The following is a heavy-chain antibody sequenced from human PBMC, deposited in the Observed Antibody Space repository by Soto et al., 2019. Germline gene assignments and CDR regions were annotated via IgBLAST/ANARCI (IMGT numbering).Heavy chain of an antibody. J-gene: IGHJ4*02. D-gene: IGHD2-15*01. Sequence: EVQLLESGGGLVQPGGSLRLSCGASGFIFRNFAMSWVRQAPGKGLEWVSTISGSGDKTYSADSVKGRFTISRDNSKDTLYLQMSSLRAEDTAVYYCAKDHRIFFEGAGSHGALDYWGQGTAVTVSS. V-gene: IGHV3-23*01. CDR2: ISGSGDKT. CDR1: GFIFRNFA. CDR3: AKDHRIFFEGAGSHGALDY.